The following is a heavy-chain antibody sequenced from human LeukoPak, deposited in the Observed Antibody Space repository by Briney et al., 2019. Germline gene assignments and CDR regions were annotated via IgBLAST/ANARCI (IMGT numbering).Heavy chain of an antibody. CDR2: IYYSGST. CDR3: ARRGDY. V-gene: IGHV4-39*01. Sequence: PSETLSLTCTVSGGSISSGTYYWGWIRQPPGKGLEWIGSIYYSGSTSYNPSLKSRVTISVDTSKNQFSLKLSSVTAADTAVYYCARRGDYWGQGNLVTVSS. J-gene: IGHJ4*02. CDR1: GGSISSGTYY. D-gene: IGHD3-16*01.